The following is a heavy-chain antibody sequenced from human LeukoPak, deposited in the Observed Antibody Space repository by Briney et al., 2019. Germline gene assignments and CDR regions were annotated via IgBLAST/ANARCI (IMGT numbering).Heavy chain of an antibody. CDR1: GFTFSSYE. V-gene: IGHV3-48*03. CDR2: ISSSGSTI. CDR3: ARQDSSGYYPWDY. D-gene: IGHD3-22*01. J-gene: IGHJ4*02. Sequence: GGSLRLSCAASGFTFSSYEMNWVRQAPGKGLEWVSYISSSGSTIYYADSVKGRFTISRDNAKNSLYLQMNSLRAEDTAVYYCARQDSSGYYPWDYRGQGTLVTVSS.